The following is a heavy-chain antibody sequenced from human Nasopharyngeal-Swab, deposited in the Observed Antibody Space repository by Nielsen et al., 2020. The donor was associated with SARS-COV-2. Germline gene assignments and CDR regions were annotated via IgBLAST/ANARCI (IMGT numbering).Heavy chain of an antibody. CDR3: ARDVEEWLVVPSLSFDH. Sequence: ASVKVSCKASGYSFRSYGINWVRQAPGQGLEWMGWISIYNADRNYAEKFQGRVSLTTDTSTTTAFMELTSLSSDDTAVYYCARDVEEWLVVPSLSFDHWGQGTLVTVSS. J-gene: IGHJ4*02. CDR2: ISIYNADR. V-gene: IGHV1-18*01. CDR1: GYSFRSYG. D-gene: IGHD5-18*01.